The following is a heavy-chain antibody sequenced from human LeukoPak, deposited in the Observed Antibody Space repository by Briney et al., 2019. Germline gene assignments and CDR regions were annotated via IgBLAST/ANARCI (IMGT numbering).Heavy chain of an antibody. D-gene: IGHD2-2*02. CDR3: ARMNPRAAIYYYYMDV. CDR2: IYTSGST. Sequence: PSETLSLTCTVSGGSISSGSYYWSWIRQPAGKGLEWIGRIYTSGSTNYNPSLKSRVTISVDTSKNQFSLKLSSVTAADTAVYYCARMNPRAAIYYYYMDVWGQGTTVTVSS. V-gene: IGHV4-61*02. CDR1: GGSISSGSYY. J-gene: IGHJ6*03.